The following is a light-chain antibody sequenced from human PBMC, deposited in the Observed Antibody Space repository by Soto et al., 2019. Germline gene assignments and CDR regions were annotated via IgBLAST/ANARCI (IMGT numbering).Light chain of an antibody. J-gene: IGLJ1*01. Sequence: QSALTQPASVSGARGQSITISCTGTSRDIGGHNYVSWYQQHPGKAPKLIIYDVTNRPSGASNRFSGSKSGNTASLTISGLPVEDEAEYYCSSYISTNAFYVFGTGTKLTVL. CDR3: SSYISTNAFYV. CDR2: DVT. V-gene: IGLV2-14*01. CDR1: SRDIGGHNY.